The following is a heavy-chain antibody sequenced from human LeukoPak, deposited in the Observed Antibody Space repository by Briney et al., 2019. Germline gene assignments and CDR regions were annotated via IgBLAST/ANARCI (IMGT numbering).Heavy chain of an antibody. CDR3: ARHIVVVPAAIEEYYFDY. CDR2: IYTSGST. D-gene: IGHD2-2*01. CDR1: GGSISSSSYY. Sequence: SETLSLTCTVSGGSISSSSYYWSWIRQPAGKGLEWIGRIYTSGSTNYDPSLKSRVTMSVDTSKNQFSLKLSSVTAADTAVYYCARHIVVVPAAIEEYYFDYWGQGTLVTVSS. V-gene: IGHV4-61*02. J-gene: IGHJ4*02.